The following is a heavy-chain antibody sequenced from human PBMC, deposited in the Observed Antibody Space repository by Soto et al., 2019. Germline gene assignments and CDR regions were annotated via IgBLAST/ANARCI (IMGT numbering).Heavy chain of an antibody. D-gene: IGHD3-3*01. V-gene: IGHV4-30-4*01. CDR3: ARIRAGFWSGYRPGSGDAFDI. J-gene: IGHJ3*02. CDR2: IYYSGST. CDR1: GGSISSGDYY. Sequence: SETLSLTCTVSGGSISSGDYYWSWIRQPPGKGLEWIGYIYYSGSTYYNPSLKSRVTISVDTSMNQFSLKLSSVTAADTAVYYCARIRAGFWSGYRPGSGDAFDIWGQGTMVTVSS.